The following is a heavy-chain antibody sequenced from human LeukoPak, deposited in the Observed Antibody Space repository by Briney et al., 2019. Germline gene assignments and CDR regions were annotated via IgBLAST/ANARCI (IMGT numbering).Heavy chain of an antibody. Sequence: GGSLRLSCAASGFTFSDYYMSWIRPAPGKGLEWVSYISSSGSTIYYADSVKGRFTISRDNAKNSLYLQMNSLRAEDTAVYYCASGDYGSGSPRVRAFDIWGQGTMVTVSS. D-gene: IGHD3-10*01. CDR3: ASGDYGSGSPRVRAFDI. CDR1: GFTFSDYY. J-gene: IGHJ3*02. CDR2: ISSSGSTI. V-gene: IGHV3-11*01.